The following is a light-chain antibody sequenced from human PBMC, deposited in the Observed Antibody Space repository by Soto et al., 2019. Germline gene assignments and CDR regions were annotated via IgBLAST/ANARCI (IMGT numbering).Light chain of an antibody. CDR1: SSDIGGYNY. CDR3: SSYTSRTTFVI. Sequence: QSALTQPASVSGSTGQSITISCTGASSDIGGYNYVSWYQHHPGKAPKLMIYEVSNRPSGVSNRSSGSKSGNTASLTISGLQAEDEADYHCSSYTSRTTFVIFGGGTKLTVL. J-gene: IGLJ2*01. V-gene: IGLV2-14*01. CDR2: EVS.